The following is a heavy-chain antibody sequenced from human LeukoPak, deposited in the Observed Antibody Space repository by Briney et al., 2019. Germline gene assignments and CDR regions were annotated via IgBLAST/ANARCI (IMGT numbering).Heavy chain of an antibody. Sequence: GGSLRFSCAASGFTVSSNYMSWVRQTPGKGLEWVSVIYSGGSTYYSDSVKGRFTISRDKSKNTLYLQMNSLRAEDTAVYYCATLWYYGMDVWGQGTTVTVSS. D-gene: IGHD3-10*01. J-gene: IGHJ6*02. CDR1: GFTVSSNY. V-gene: IGHV3-53*01. CDR2: IYSGGST. CDR3: ATLWYYGMDV.